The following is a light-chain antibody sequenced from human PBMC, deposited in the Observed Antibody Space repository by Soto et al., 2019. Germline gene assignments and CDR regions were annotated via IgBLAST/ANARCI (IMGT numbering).Light chain of an antibody. V-gene: IGKV3-20*01. CDR1: QSVSSSY. J-gene: IGKJ1*01. CDR3: QQYGSSRWT. Sequence: EIVLTQSPGTLSLSPGERATLSCRASQSVSSSYLAWYQQNRGQAPRLLIYGASSRAPGIPDRFGVSGSGTDFTLTISRLEPEDFAVYYCQQYGSSRWTFGQGTKVDIK. CDR2: GAS.